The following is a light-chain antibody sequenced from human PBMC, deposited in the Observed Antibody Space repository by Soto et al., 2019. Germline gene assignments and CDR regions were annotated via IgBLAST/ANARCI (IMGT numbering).Light chain of an antibody. V-gene: IGKV1-8*01. J-gene: IGKJ3*01. CDR1: QGISRY. CDR3: QQYYSYPGT. CDR2: AAS. Sequence: AIRMTQSPSSLSASTGDRVTITCRASQGISRYLAWYQQKPGKAPKLLIYAASTLQSGVPSRFSGSESGTDFTLTISCLQSEDFAIYYCQQYYSYPGTFGPGTKVDI.